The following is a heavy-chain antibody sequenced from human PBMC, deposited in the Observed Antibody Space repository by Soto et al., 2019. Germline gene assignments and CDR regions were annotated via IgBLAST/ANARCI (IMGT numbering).Heavy chain of an antibody. Sequence: QGQLVQSGAEVKKPGASLKVSCKASGYTFTDFGISWVRQAPGQGLEWMGWISAYNSNTNYAHKVQGRVTMTTDTSTRTAYMELRNLTSDDTAVYYCARDSGNLGNWAYFLDYWGQGTLVTVSS. CDR2: ISAYNSNT. CDR3: ARDSGNLGNWAYFLDY. D-gene: IGHD7-27*01. V-gene: IGHV1-18*01. J-gene: IGHJ4*02. CDR1: GYTFTDFG.